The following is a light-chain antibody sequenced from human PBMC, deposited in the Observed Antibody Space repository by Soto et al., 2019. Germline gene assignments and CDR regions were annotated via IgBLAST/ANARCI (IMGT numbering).Light chain of an antibody. CDR2: KVS. CDR1: ESLVDSSGNTY. V-gene: IGKV2-30*01. CDR3: MQGKAWPWT. Sequence: DVVMTQSPLSLPVTLGQPASISCRSSESLVDSSGNTYLNWFHQRPGQSPRRLIYKVSDRDSGVPDRFSGSGSGTNFTLKISRVEAEDVGVSYCMQGKAWPWTFDQGTKVEIK. J-gene: IGKJ1*01.